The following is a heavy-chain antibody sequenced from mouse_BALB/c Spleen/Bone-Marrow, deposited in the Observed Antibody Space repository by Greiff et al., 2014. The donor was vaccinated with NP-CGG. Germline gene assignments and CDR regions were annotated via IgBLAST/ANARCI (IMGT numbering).Heavy chain of an antibody. CDR1: GFSLTSYG. D-gene: IGHD1-1*01. CDR3: ARGSYYEGAMDY. Sequence: LKLMESGPGLVAPSQSLSITCTVSGFSLTSYGVHWVRQPPGKVLEWLGVIWAGGSTNYNSALMSRLSISKDNSKSQVFLKMNSLQTDDTAMYYCARGSYYEGAMDYWGQGTSVTVSS. V-gene: IGHV2-9*02. J-gene: IGHJ4*01. CDR2: IWAGGST.